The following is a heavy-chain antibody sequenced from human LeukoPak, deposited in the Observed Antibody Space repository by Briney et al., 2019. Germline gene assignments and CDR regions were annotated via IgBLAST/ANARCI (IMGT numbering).Heavy chain of an antibody. V-gene: IGHV1-69*13. CDR2: IIPIFGTA. CDR1: GGTFSSYA. D-gene: IGHD6-6*01. CDR3: AREARDSSSSESRKGRGSNFDY. Sequence: ASVKVSCKASGGTFSSYAISWVRQAPGQGLEWMGGIIPIFGTANYAQKFQGRVTITADESASTAYMELSSLRSEDTAVYYCAREARDSSSSESRKGRGSNFDYWGQGTLVTVSS. J-gene: IGHJ4*02.